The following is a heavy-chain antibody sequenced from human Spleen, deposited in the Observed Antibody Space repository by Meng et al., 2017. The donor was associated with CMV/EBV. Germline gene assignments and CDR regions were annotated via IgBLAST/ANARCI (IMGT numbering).Heavy chain of an antibody. Sequence: GGSLRLSCAASGFTFSDYYMSWIRQAPGKGLEWVSTISGSGGSTYYADSVKGRFTISRDNAKNSLYLQMNSLRAEDTAVYYCARGGDSSGYYYNYYYYGMDVWGRGTTVTVSS. CDR1: GFTFSDYY. D-gene: IGHD3-22*01. J-gene: IGHJ6*02. CDR3: ARGGDSSGYYYNYYYYGMDV. V-gene: IGHV3-11*04. CDR2: ISGSGGST.